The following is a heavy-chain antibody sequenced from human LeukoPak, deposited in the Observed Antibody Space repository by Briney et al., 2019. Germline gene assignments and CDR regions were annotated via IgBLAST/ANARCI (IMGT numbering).Heavy chain of an antibody. J-gene: IGHJ4*01. D-gene: IGHD2-15*01. Sequence: SETLSLTCTVSGGSISSYYWAWIRQPPGKGLEWIGSIHNSGSTYQKPSLTSRVTMSVDTSKNHFSLKLSSVSASDTAVYYCAREGWLGLDYWGHGTLVIVSS. CDR1: GGSISSYY. CDR3: AREGWLGLDY. V-gene: IGHV4-39*02. CDR2: IHNSGST.